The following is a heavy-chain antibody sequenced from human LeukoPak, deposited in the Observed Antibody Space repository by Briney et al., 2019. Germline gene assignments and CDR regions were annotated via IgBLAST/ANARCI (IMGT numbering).Heavy chain of an antibody. D-gene: IGHD3-9*01. CDR3: ATKYDILTGFIY. CDR1: GYTFTSYA. V-gene: IGHV1-3*01. CDR2: INAGNGNT. J-gene: IGHJ4*02. Sequence: ASVKVSCKASGYTFTSYAMHWVRQAPGQRLEWMGWINAGNGNTKYSQKFQGRVTITRDTSASTAYMELRSLRSDDTAVYYCATKYDILTGFIYWGQGTLVTVSS.